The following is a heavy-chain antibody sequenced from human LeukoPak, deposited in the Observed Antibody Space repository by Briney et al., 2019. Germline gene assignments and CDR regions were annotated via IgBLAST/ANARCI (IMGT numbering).Heavy chain of an antibody. J-gene: IGHJ4*02. Sequence: GGSLRLSCAASGFTFSSYGMHWVRQAPGKGLEWVAVISYDGSNKYYADSVKGRFTISRYNSKNTLYLQMNSLRAEDTAVYYCAKLGHWQWLVQDFDYWGQGTLVTVSS. D-gene: IGHD6-19*01. CDR2: ISYDGSNK. CDR1: GFTFSSYG. V-gene: IGHV3-30*18. CDR3: AKLGHWQWLVQDFDY.